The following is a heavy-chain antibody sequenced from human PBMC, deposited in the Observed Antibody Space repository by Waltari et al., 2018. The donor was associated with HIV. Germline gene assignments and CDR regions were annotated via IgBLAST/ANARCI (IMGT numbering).Heavy chain of an antibody. V-gene: IGHV4-38-2*02. J-gene: IGHJ3*02. CDR3: AIESGYSYGYVGSWAFDI. D-gene: IGHD5-18*01. Sequence: QVQLQESGPGLVKPSETLSLTCAVSGYSISSGYYWGWIRQPPGKGLEWIGSIYHSGSTYYNPSLKSRVTISVDTSKNQFSRKLSSVTAADTAVYYCAIESGYSYGYVGSWAFDIWGQGTMVTVSS. CDR1: GYSISSGYY. CDR2: IYHSGST.